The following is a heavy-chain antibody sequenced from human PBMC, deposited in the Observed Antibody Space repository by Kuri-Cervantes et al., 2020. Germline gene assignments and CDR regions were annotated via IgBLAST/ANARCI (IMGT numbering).Heavy chain of an antibody. V-gene: IGHV3-23*01. CDR3: AKGSQYQLLLIWVDY. CDR2: ISDSGGST. CDR1: GFTFSSYA. D-gene: IGHD2-2*01. J-gene: IGHJ4*02. Sequence: GGSLRLSCAASGFTFSSYAMSWVRQAPGKGLEWVSAISDSGGSTYYADSVKGRFTISRDNSKNTLYLQMNSLRAEDTAVYYCAKGSQYQLLLIWVDYWGQGTLVTVSS.